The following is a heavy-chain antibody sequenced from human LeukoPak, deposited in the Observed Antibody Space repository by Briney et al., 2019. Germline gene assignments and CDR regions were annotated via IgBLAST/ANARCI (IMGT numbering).Heavy chain of an antibody. CDR1: GYAFTSYH. V-gene: IGHV1-8*01. CDR2: MNAESGHT. D-gene: IGHD3-22*01. CDR3: ARGMFDNSGHYYYFYYALDV. Sequence: ASVKVSCKASGYAFTSYHIDWVRQAPGQGPEWMGWMNAESGHTGYAQNLEGRVTMTRDTSTNTAYMELRSLRSEDTAVYFCARGMFDNSGHYYYFYYALDVWGQGTTVTVSS. J-gene: IGHJ6*02.